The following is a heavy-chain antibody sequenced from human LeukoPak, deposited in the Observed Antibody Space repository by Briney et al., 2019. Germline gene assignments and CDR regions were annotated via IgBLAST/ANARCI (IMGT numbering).Heavy chain of an antibody. CDR3: VREDTPATANY. J-gene: IGHJ4*02. Sequence: GGSLRLPCVASGFTFSSTTMSWVRQTPGKGLEWVSAISGGGDITYYADSVTGRFTISRDNSKDTLFLQMHSLRPGDTAVYYCVREDTPATANYWGQGTLVTISS. CDR2: ISGGGDIT. D-gene: IGHD2-21*02. CDR1: GFTFSSTT. V-gene: IGHV3-23*01.